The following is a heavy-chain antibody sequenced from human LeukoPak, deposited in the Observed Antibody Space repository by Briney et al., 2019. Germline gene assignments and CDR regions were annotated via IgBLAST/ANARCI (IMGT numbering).Heavy chain of an antibody. Sequence: PGGSLRLSCAASGFTFTSYWMHWVRQAPGKGLVWVSRINSDGSRTSYADSVKGRFTISRDNAKNTLYLQMNSLRADDTAVYYCARDNSEAVVVVAATIDYWGQGTLVTVSS. D-gene: IGHD2-15*01. CDR1: GFTFTSYW. V-gene: IGHV3-74*01. J-gene: IGHJ4*02. CDR2: INSDGSRT. CDR3: ARDNSEAVVVVAATIDY.